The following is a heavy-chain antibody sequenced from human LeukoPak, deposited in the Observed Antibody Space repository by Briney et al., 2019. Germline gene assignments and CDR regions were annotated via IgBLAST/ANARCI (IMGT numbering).Heavy chain of an antibody. D-gene: IGHD3-9*01. J-gene: IGHJ3*02. CDR1: GGSISSYY. CDR3: ARDARYYDILTGYSASGAFDI. Sequence: SETLSLTCTVSGGSISSYYWSWIRQPPGKGLEWIGYIYYSGSTNYNPSLKSRVTISVDTSKNQFSLKLSSVTAADTAVYYCARDARYYDILTGYSASGAFDIWGQGTMVTVSS. V-gene: IGHV4-59*01. CDR2: IYYSGST.